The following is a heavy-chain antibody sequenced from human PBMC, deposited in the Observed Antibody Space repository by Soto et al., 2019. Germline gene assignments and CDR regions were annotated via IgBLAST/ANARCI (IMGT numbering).Heavy chain of an antibody. CDR3: AKDHYGTAIYGMDV. D-gene: IGHD3-10*01. CDR1: GFRVEDYA. V-gene: IGHV3-9*01. CDR2: IAWNSDII. Sequence: EVQLVESGGGLVQPGRSLRLSCAASGFRVEDYAMHWVLQAPGKGLEWVSGIAWNSDIIGYAVSVKGRSTISRDNGKNSLSLPMDSMRPADTALYYCAKDHYGTAIYGMDVWGQGTTVTVSS. J-gene: IGHJ6*02.